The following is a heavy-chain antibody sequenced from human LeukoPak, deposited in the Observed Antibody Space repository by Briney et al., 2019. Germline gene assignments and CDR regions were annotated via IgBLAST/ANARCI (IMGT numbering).Heavy chain of an antibody. Sequence: SETLSLTCTVSGGSINKATYYWGWIRQPPGKGLEWIGSLSSSGSTYYSPSLKGRVTSSLDTSKNQFSLELSSVTAADTAVYYCVRDYVVDSTLVAFFDYWGQGMLVTVSS. CDR2: LSSSGST. CDR3: VRDYVVDSTLVAFFDY. D-gene: IGHD2-8*02. J-gene: IGHJ4*02. V-gene: IGHV4-39*07. CDR1: GGSINKATYY.